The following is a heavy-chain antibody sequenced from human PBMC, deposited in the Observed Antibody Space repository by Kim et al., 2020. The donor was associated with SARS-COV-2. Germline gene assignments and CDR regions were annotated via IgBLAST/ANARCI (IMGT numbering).Heavy chain of an antibody. J-gene: IGHJ4*02. CDR3: AGVLSRATFDY. D-gene: IGHD1-1*01. CDR2: T. V-gene: IGHV3-72*01. Sequence: TDYARPVKGRFTISRDGSKNSLYLKMNSLKTEDTAVYYCAGVLSRATFDYWGQGTLVTVSS.